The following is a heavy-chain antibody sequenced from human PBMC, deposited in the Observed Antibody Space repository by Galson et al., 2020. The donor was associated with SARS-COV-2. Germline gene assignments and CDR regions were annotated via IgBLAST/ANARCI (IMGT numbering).Heavy chain of an antibody. V-gene: IGHV3-15*01. CDR3: TTDNIKDYCGGGSCQFKN. CDR1: GVTLKIAW. CDR2: VKSTADGGTI. Sequence: GESLKISCAASGVTLKIAWMSWVRQGPGKGLEWVGRVKSTADGGTIDYAVPVQGRFSISRDDDKNTLYLQMSSLKFDDTAVYYCTTDNIKDYCGGGSCQFKNWGQGTLVTVSS. D-gene: IGHD2-15*01. J-gene: IGHJ1*01.